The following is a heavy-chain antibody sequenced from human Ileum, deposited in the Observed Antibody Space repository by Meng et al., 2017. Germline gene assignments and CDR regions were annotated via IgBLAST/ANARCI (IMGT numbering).Heavy chain of an antibody. D-gene: IGHD6-19*01. CDR3: ARVYRHSSGWAPLDD. V-gene: IGHV3-7*04. Sequence: GESLKISCAASRFTFSPYWMSWVRQAPGKWLEWVANIKQDGREKYYVDAVKGRFTISRDNAKNSLYLQMNSLRAEDTAVYYCARVYRHSSGWAPLDDWGQGTLVTVSS. CDR2: IKQDGREK. J-gene: IGHJ4*02. CDR1: RFTFSPYW.